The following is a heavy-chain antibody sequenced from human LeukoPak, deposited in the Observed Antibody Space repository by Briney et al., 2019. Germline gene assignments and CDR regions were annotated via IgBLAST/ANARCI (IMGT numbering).Heavy chain of an antibody. D-gene: IGHD1-26*01. CDR3: VRGLGATTYFFDF. CDR2: ISYDGSNK. CDR1: EFTFSSYA. V-gene: IGHV3-30*04. Sequence: GGSLRLSCAASEFTFSSYAMHWVRQAPGKGLEWVAVISYDGSNKYFADSVKGRFTISRDNSKNTVYLQMNSLRAEDTAVYYCVRGLGATTYFFDFWGQGTLVTVSS. J-gene: IGHJ4*02.